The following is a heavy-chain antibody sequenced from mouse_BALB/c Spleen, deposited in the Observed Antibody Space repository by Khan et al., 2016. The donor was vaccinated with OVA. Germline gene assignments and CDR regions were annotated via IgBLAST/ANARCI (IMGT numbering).Heavy chain of an antibody. CDR3: ARRGLRWDFDY. J-gene: IGHJ2*01. D-gene: IGHD1-1*01. CDR2: INPSTGYT. V-gene: IGHV1-7*01. CDR1: GYTFINYW. Sequence: QVQLKQSGAELAKPGASVKMSCKASGYTFINYWILWVKQRPGQGLEWIGYINPSTGYTEYNQNFKDKATLTADKSSSTAYMQLRSLPSEDSAVYYCARRGLRWDFDYWGQGTTLTVSS.